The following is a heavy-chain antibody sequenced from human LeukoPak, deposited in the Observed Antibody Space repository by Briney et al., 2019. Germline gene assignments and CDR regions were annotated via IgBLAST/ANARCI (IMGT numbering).Heavy chain of an antibody. Sequence: GRSLRLSCAASGFTFKYYGVSWVRQAPGKGLEWVSVIYSGGSTYYADSVKGRFTISRDNSKNTLYLQMNSLRAEDTAVYYCVRGPRYYDDSGFHYGVFDIWGQGTLVTVSS. D-gene: IGHD3-22*01. V-gene: IGHV3-53*01. CDR3: VRGPRYYDDSGFHYGVFDI. CDR2: IYSGGST. J-gene: IGHJ3*02. CDR1: GFTFKYYG.